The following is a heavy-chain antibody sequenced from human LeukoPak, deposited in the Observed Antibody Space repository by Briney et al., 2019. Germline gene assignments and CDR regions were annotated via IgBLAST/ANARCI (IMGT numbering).Heavy chain of an antibody. CDR2: ISWNSATI. J-gene: IGHJ4*02. CDR1: GFTFDDYA. Sequence: GGSLRLSCVASGFTFDDYAMHWVRQAPGKGLEWVSGISWNSATIGYADSVKGRFTISRDNAKNSLYLQMNSLRAEDTALYYCAKTHIPLSSSWSFGYWGQGTLVTVSS. V-gene: IGHV3-9*01. D-gene: IGHD6-13*01. CDR3: AKTHIPLSSSWSFGY.